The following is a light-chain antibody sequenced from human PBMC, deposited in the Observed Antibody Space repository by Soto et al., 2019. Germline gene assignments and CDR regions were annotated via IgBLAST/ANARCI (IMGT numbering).Light chain of an antibody. CDR2: WAS. CDR3: QQYYSLPIN. V-gene: IGKV4-1*01. CDR1: QSVLYSSNKKNY. Sequence: DIVMTQSPDSLAVSLGERATINCKSSQSVLYSSNKKNYLAWYQQKSGQPPKLLIYWASTRESGVPDRFSGSGSATDFTLTISSLQAEDVAIYYCQQYYSLPINFGQGTRLAIK. J-gene: IGKJ5*01.